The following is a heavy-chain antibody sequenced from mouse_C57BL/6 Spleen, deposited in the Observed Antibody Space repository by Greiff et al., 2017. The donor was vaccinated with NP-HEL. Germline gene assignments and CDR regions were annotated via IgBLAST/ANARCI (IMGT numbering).Heavy chain of an antibody. V-gene: IGHV1-15*01. CDR2: IDPETGGT. D-gene: IGHD2-2*01. J-gene: IGHJ3*01. Sequence: QVQLKQSGAELVRPGASVTLSCKASGYTFTDYEMHWVKQTPVHGLEWIGAIDPETGGTAYNQKFKGKAILTADKSSSTAYMELRSLTSEDSAVYYCTRDGYDGFAYWGQGTLVTVSA. CDR1: GYTFTDYE. CDR3: TRDGYDGFAY.